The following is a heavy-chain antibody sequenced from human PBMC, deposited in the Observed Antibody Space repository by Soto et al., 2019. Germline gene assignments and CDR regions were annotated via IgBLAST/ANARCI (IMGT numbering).Heavy chain of an antibody. V-gene: IGHV1-8*01. J-gene: IGHJ5*02. CDR1: GNTFTSYD. D-gene: IGHD4-17*01. CDR3: ARGVKYGAYSRWFDP. CDR2: MNPNSGNT. Sequence: QVQLVQSGAEVKKPGASVKVSCKASGNTFTSYDINWVRQATGQALEYLGWMNPNSGNTAYVQKFQGRVTMTWDTSITTAYMELSSLRSEDTAVYFCARGVKYGAYSRWFDPWGQGTLVTVSS.